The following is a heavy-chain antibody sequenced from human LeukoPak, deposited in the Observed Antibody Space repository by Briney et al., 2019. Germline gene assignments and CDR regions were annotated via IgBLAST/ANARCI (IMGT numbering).Heavy chain of an antibody. V-gene: IGHV4-39*01. CDR2: IYYSGST. D-gene: IGHD3-10*01. CDR1: GGSISSSSYY. Sequence: SETLSLTCTVSGGSISSSSYYWGWIRQPPGKGLEWIGSIYYSGSTYYNPSLKSRVTISVDTSKNQFSLKLSSVTAADTAVYYCARAGRATKPFDYWGQGTLVTVSS. J-gene: IGHJ4*02. CDR3: ARAGRATKPFDY.